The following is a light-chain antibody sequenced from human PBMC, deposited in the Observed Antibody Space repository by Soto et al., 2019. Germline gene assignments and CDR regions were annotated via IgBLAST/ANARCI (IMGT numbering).Light chain of an antibody. V-gene: IGKV3-20*01. CDR1: QNVSSSY. CDR2: GAS. Sequence: EIVLTQSPGTLSLSPGERATLSCRARQNVSSSYLAWYQQKPGQAPRLLIYGASSRATGIPDRFSGSGSGTDFTLTISRLEPEDFAVYYCQQYGSSLPFTFGGGTKVEIK. CDR3: QQYGSSLPFT. J-gene: IGKJ4*01.